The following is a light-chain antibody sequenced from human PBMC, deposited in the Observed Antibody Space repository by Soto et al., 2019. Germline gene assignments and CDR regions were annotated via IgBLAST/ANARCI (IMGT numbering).Light chain of an antibody. Sequence: QSVLTPPASVSGSPGQSITISCTGNRNVFGIYNLVSWYQQHPGKAPKLMIYEVSKRPSGFSNRFSGSKSGNTASLTISGLQAEDEADYYCCSYAGSSTYVFGTGTRSPS. CDR2: EVS. CDR3: CSYAGSSTYV. J-gene: IGLJ1*01. V-gene: IGLV2-23*02. CDR1: RNVFGIYNL.